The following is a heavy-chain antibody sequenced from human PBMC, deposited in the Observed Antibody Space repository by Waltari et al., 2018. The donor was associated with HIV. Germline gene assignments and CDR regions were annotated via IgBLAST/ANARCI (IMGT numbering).Heavy chain of an antibody. CDR2: INSGNGNS. CDR3: ARSGIVRGRSYELLAF. J-gene: IGHJ4*01. Sequence: QVLLVQSGTEVKKPGASVTISCKASGYNFTSYTVHWVRQAPGRGLAWLGWINSGNGNSRYSPGFQDRLTVTRDISASTSYFVLSGLTSDDTSVYFCARSGIVRGRSYELLAFWGQGT. V-gene: IGHV1-3*01. D-gene: IGHD3-16*01. CDR1: GYNFTSYT.